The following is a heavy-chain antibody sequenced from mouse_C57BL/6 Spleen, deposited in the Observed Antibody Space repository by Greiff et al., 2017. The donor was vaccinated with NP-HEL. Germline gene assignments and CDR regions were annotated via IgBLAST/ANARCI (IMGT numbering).Heavy chain of an antibody. CDR1: GYAFSSSW. J-gene: IGHJ1*03. V-gene: IGHV1-82*01. Sequence: QVQLQQSGPELVKPGASVKISCKASGYAFSSSWMNWVKQRPGKGLEWIGRIYPGDGDTNYNGKFKGKATLTADKSSSTAYMQLSSLTSEDSAVYFCARWTTARPFDVWGTGTTVTVSS. D-gene: IGHD1-2*01. CDR3: ARWTTARPFDV. CDR2: IYPGDGDT.